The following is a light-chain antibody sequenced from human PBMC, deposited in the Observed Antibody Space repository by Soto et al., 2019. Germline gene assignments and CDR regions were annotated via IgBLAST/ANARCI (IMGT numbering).Light chain of an antibody. CDR2: AAS. CDR3: QEHNSYSPGRT. J-gene: IGKJ2*02. Sequence: DIQMTQSPSSLSASVGDRVTITCRASQAIDQSVAWYQQKPGQVPKLLIYAASTLHSGVPSRFSGSGSGAHFTLTITGLQPEDVATYYCQEHNSYSPGRTFGQGTKLEIK. CDR1: QAIDQS. V-gene: IGKV1-27*01.